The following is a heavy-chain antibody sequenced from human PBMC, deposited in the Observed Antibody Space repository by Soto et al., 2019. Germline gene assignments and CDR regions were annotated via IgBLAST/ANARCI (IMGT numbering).Heavy chain of an antibody. V-gene: IGHV3-21*06. CDR3: ARDFKESQYYYYCMDV. CDR1: GFTFSSYS. D-gene: IGHD3-10*01. CDR2: ISSGSNYT. J-gene: IGHJ6*03. Sequence: EVQLVESGGGLVKPGGSLRLSCVVSGFTFSSYSMNWVRQAPGKGLEWVSSISSGSNYTYYADSVKGRFTISRDNAKNSVYLQMTSLRAEDTALDYGARDFKESQYYYYCMDVWGKGTRVTVSS.